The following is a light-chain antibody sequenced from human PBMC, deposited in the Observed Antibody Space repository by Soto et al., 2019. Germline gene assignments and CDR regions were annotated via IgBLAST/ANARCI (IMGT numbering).Light chain of an antibody. CDR2: GAS. V-gene: IGKV3-20*01. CDR3: QQYHWAPDT. CDR1: QIVGGDT. Sequence: EIVITQSPATLSVSPGERATLSCRASQIVGGDTLAWFQQRPGQAPRLVIYGASNRAAGIPDRFSGSGSGTDFTLTVSRLEPEDFAVYYCQQYHWAPDTFGQGTRLEIK. J-gene: IGKJ5*01.